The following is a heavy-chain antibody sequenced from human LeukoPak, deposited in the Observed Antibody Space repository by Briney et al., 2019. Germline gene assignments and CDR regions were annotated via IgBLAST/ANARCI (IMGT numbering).Heavy chain of an antibody. V-gene: IGHV4-34*01. CDR3: ARHTPKYYYDCSGYLDY. D-gene: IGHD3-22*01. CDR2: INHSGST. Sequence: PSETLSLTCAVYGGSFSGYYWSWIRQPPGKGLEWIGEINHSGSTNYNPSLKSRVTISVDTSKNQFSLKLSSVTAADTAVYYCARHTPKYYYDCSGYLDYWGQGTLVTVSS. CDR1: GGSFSGYY. J-gene: IGHJ4*02.